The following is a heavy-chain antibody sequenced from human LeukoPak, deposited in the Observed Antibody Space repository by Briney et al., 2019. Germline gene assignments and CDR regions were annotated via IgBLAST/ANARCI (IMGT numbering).Heavy chain of an antibody. CDR2: IIPIFGTA. V-gene: IGHV1-69*05. CDR3: AREVGHLPYSYGLSPNWFDP. J-gene: IGHJ5*02. CDR1: GGTFSSYA. D-gene: IGHD5-18*01. Sequence: SVKVSCKASGGTFSSYAISWVRQAPGQGLEWMGGIIPIFGTANYAQKFQGRVTITTDESTSTAYMELSSLRSEDTAVYYCAREVGHLPYSYGLSPNWFDPWGQGILVTVSS.